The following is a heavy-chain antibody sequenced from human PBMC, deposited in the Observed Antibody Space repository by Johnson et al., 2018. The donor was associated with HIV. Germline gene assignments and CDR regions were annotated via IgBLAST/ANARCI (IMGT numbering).Heavy chain of an antibody. Sequence: QVQLVESGGGVVQPGRSLRLSCAASGFIFSDYAMHWVRQAPGKGLAWVAVISYDGSNKYYADSVRGRFTISKDNSKNTLYLQMNSLKTEDTAVYYCTTEVREEKAFDIWGQGTMVTVSS. D-gene: IGHD1-26*01. CDR2: ISYDGSNK. CDR3: TTEVREEKAFDI. J-gene: IGHJ3*02. CDR1: GFIFSDYA. V-gene: IGHV3-30-3*01.